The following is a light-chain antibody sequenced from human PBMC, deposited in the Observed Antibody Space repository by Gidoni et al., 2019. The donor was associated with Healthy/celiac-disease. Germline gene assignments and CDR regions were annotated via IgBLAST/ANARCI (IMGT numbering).Light chain of an antibody. CDR3: QQYNNWPPLT. J-gene: IGKJ4*01. Sequence: EIVMTQSPATLSVSPGQRATLSCRASHSVSSDLAWYQQKPGQPPRLLIYGASTRATGIPARFSGSGSGTEFTLTISSLQSEDFAVYYCQQYNNWPPLTFGGXTKVEIK. CDR2: GAS. V-gene: IGKV3D-15*01. CDR1: HSVSSD.